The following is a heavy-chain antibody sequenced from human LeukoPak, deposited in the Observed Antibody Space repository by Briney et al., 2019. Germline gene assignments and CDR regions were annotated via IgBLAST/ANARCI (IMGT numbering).Heavy chain of an antibody. CDR3: AKDRGYSGSYLFDY. J-gene: IGHJ4*02. D-gene: IGHD1-26*01. CDR1: GFTFSNYA. V-gene: IGHV3-23*01. Sequence: GGSLRLSCAASGFTFSNYAMSWVRQAPGKGLEWVSGLSGSGNTRYYADSVKGRFTISRDNSKNTLFLQMNSLRAEDTAVYYCAKDRGYSGSYLFDYWGQGTLVTVSS. CDR2: LSGSGNTR.